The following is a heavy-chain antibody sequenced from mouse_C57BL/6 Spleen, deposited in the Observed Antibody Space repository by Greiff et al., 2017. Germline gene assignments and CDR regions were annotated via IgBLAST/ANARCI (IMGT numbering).Heavy chain of an antibody. J-gene: IGHJ4*01. CDR3: ARWDYERLYAMDY. Sequence: VQLKESGPELVKPGASVKIPCKASGYTFTDYNMDWVKQSHGKSLEWIGDINPNNGGTIYNQKFKGKATLTVDKSSSTAYMELRSLTSEDTAVYYCARWDYERLYAMDYWGQGTSVTVSS. D-gene: IGHD2-4*01. CDR2: INPNNGGT. V-gene: IGHV1-18*01. CDR1: GYTFTDYN.